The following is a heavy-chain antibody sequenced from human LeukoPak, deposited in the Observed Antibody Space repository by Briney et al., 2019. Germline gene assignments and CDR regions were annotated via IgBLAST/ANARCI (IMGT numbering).Heavy chain of an antibody. CDR3: ARARRDGYNPAEFNY. V-gene: IGHV1-46*01. CDR2: INPSGGST. J-gene: IGHJ4*02. CDR1: GYTFTSYY. Sequence: ASVKVSCKASGYTFTSYYMHGVRQAPGQGLEWMGIINPSGGSTSYAQKFQGRVTMTRDTSTSTVYMELSSLRSEDTAVYYCARARRDGYNPAEFNYWGQGTLVTVSS. D-gene: IGHD5-24*01.